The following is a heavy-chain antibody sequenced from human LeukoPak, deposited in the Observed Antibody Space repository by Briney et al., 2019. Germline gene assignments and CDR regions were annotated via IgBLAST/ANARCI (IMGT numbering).Heavy chain of an antibody. Sequence: SETLSLTCTVSGESISGFYWNWIRQPPGKGLEWLGYIYYSGSTNYNPSLKSRVTISVDTSKNQFSLKLSSVTAADTAVYYCARDYYGYYDSSGSYPRYYYGMDVWGQGTTVTVSS. J-gene: IGHJ6*02. D-gene: IGHD3-22*01. V-gene: IGHV4-59*01. CDR2: IYYSGST. CDR3: ARDYYGYYDSSGSYPRYYYGMDV. CDR1: GESISGFY.